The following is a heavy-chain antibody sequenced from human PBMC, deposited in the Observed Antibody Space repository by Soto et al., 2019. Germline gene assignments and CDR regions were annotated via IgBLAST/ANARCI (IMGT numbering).Heavy chain of an antibody. CDR2: ISYDGSNK. V-gene: IGHV3-30-3*01. CDR1: GFTFSSYA. Sequence: QVQLVESGGGVVQPGRSLRLSCAASGFTFSSYAMHWVRQAPGKGLEWVAVISYDGSNKYYADSVKGRFTISRDNSKNTPYQQMNSLRAEDTAVYYCAREPSMPLDPHYYYGMDVWGQGTTVTVSS. CDR3: AREPSMPLDPHYYYGMDV. J-gene: IGHJ6*02. D-gene: IGHD2-2*01.